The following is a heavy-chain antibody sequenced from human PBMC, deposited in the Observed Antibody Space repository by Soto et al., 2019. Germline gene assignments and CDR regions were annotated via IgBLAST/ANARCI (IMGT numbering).Heavy chain of an antibody. J-gene: IGHJ4*02. CDR2: IYWDDDK. D-gene: IGHD3-22*01. CDR3: AHWGPYYYDSSGHSFDY. V-gene: IGHV2-5*02. Sequence: QITLKESGPTLVKPTQTLTLTCTFSGFSLSTSGVGVGWIRQPPGKALEWLALIYWDDDKRYSPSLKSRLTITKDTSKNQVVLTMTNMDPVDTATYYCAHWGPYYYDSSGHSFDYWGQGTLVTVSS. CDR1: GFSLSTSGVG.